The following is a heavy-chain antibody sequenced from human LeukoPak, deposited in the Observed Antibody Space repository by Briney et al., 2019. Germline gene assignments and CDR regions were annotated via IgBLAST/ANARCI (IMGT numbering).Heavy chain of an antibody. Sequence: GGSLRLSCAASGFTFSSYWMHWVRQAPGKGLVWVSRINSDGSSTSYADSVKGRFTISRDNAKNSLYLQMNSLRAEDTAVYYCAREVFSLSGAFDIWGQGTMVTVSS. CDR3: AREVFSLSGAFDI. V-gene: IGHV3-74*01. J-gene: IGHJ3*02. D-gene: IGHD3-9*01. CDR1: GFTFSSYW. CDR2: INSDGSST.